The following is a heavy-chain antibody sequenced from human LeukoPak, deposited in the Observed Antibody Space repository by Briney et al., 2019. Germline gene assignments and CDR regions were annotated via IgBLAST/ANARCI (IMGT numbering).Heavy chain of an antibody. J-gene: IGHJ4*02. CDR3: ARGRSRKWFGEPTEDYFDY. V-gene: IGHV1-18*01. CDR2: ISAYNGNT. D-gene: IGHD3-10*01. Sequence: ASVKVSCKASGYTFTSYGVSWVRQAPGQGLEWMGWISAYNGNTNYAQKLQGRVTMTTDTSTSTAYMELRSLRSDDTAVYYCARGRSRKWFGEPTEDYFDYWGQGTLVTVSS. CDR1: GYTFTSYG.